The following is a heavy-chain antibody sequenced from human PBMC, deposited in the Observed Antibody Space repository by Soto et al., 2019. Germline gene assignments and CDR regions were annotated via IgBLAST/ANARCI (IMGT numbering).Heavy chain of an antibody. CDR2: IYYSGST. D-gene: IGHD3-22*01. CDR3: ALTFYYDSSGSGVPTTG. CDR1: RGSISSGTNY. V-gene: IGHV4-39*07. J-gene: IGHJ4*02. Sequence: SETLSLTCTVSRGSISSGTNYWAWIRQPPGKGLEWIANIYYSGSTFYNPSLKSRVTVSIDTSKNRFSLSLNSVTAADTAVYYCALTFYYDSSGSGVPTTGWGQGALVTVSS.